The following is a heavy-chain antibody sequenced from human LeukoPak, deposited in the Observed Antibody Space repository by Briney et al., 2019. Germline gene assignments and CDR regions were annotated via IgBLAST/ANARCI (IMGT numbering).Heavy chain of an antibody. Sequence: PSETLSLTCAVYGGSFSGYYWSWIRQPPGKGLEWIGEINHSGSTNYNPSLKSRVTISVDTSKNQFSLKLSSVTAADTAVYYCAKMVGTAMVGGLYFDYWGQGTLVTVSS. CDR3: AKMVGTAMVGGLYFDY. V-gene: IGHV4-34*01. CDR2: INHSGST. J-gene: IGHJ4*02. D-gene: IGHD5-18*01. CDR1: GGSFSGYY.